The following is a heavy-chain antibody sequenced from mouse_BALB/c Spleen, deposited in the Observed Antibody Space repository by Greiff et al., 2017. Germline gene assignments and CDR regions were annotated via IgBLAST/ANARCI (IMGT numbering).Heavy chain of an antibody. CDR3: ARHHYDGYSAWFAY. CDR1: GFTFSSYT. V-gene: IGHV5-12-2*01. J-gene: IGHJ3*01. CDR2: ISNGGGST. Sequence: DVMLVESGGGLVQPGGSLKLSCAASGFTFSSYTMSWVRQTPEKRLEWVAYISNGGGSTYYPDTVKGRFTISRDNAKNTLYLQMSSLKSEDTAMYYCARHHYDGYSAWFAYWGQGTLVTVSA. D-gene: IGHD2-3*01.